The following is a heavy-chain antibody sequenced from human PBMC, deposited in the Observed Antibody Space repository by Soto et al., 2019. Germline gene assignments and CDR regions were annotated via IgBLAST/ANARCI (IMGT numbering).Heavy chain of an antibody. J-gene: IGHJ4*02. CDR1: GYPFTGYY. Sequence: ASVQVSCKASGYPFTGYYMHWVRQAPGQGLEWMGWINPNSGGTNYAQKFQGRVTMTRDTSISTAYMELSRLRSDDTAVYYCARGGPRSGYYTLSYFDDWGQGTLVTVAS. CDR2: INPNSGGT. CDR3: ARGGPRSGYYTLSYFDD. V-gene: IGHV1-2*02. D-gene: IGHD3-3*01.